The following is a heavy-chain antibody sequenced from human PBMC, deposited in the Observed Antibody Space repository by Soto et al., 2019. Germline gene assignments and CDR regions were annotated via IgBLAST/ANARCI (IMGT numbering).Heavy chain of an antibody. V-gene: IGHV5-10-1*01. D-gene: IGHD3-3*01. CDR3: ARLHYVTIFGVVYGMDV. CDR2: IDPSDSYT. Sequence: RGESLKISCKGSGYSFTSYWISWVRQMPGKGLEWMGRIDPSDSYTNYSPSFQGHVTISADKSISTAYLQWSSLKASDTAMYYCARLHYVTIFGVVYGMDVWGQGTTVTVS. CDR1: GYSFTSYW. J-gene: IGHJ6*02.